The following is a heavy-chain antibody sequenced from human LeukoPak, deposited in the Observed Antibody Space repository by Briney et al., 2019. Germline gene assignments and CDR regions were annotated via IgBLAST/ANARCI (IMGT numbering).Heavy chain of an antibody. Sequence: PGGSLRLSCAASGFTFSSYAMSWVRQAPGKGLEWVSAISGSGGSTYYADSVKGRFTISRDNSKNTLYLQMNSLRAEDTAVYYCAKDLWFGELFHPSFDYWGQGTLVTVSS. J-gene: IGHJ4*02. V-gene: IGHV3-23*01. CDR3: AKDLWFGELFHPSFDY. CDR2: ISGSGGST. D-gene: IGHD3-10*01. CDR1: GFTFSSYA.